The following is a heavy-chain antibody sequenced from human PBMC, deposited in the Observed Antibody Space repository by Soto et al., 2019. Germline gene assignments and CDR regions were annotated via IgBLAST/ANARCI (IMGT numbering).Heavy chain of an antibody. J-gene: IGHJ3*01. V-gene: IGHV2-5*01. CDR2: IYWSGDE. CDR1: GFSLTTSGVG. Sequence: QYTLMESGPALVKPTQTLTLTCSFSGFSLTTSGVGVGWVRQPPGKALEWLAHIYWSGDEHYRPSLKSRLSITKDTSKNQVVLTMPNMDPVDTATYYCARGIATRPVFAFDVWGQGTVVTVSS. D-gene: IGHD6-6*01. CDR3: ARGIATRPVFAFDV.